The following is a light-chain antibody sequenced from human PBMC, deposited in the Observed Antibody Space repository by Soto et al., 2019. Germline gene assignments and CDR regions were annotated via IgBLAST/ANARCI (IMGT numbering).Light chain of an antibody. CDR2: DVS. J-gene: IGLJ1*01. CDR1: SSDVGGYTY. V-gene: IGLV2-14*01. CDR3: SSYTDSTTLTYV. Sequence: QSALTQPASLSGSPGQSITISCTGTSSDVGGYTYVSWFQQHPGKAPKLMIYDVSSRPSVVSNRFSGSKSGNTASLTISGLQADDEADYYCSSYTDSTTLTYVFGTGSTVTVL.